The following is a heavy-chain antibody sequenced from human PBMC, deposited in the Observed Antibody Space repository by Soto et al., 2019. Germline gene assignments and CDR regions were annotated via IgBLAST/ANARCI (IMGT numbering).Heavy chain of an antibody. CDR1: GFTFSSDA. CDR3: AKDVSGELGETLMFHY. CDR2: IDNSGGST. Sequence: GGSLRLSCAASGFTFSSDAMGWVRQAPGKGLEWVSTIDNSGGSTHYADSVKGRFTISRDNSKNTVYLQMNSLRAEDTAVYYCAKDVSGELGETLMFHYWGQGTLDTVSS. V-gene: IGHV3-23*01. J-gene: IGHJ4*02. D-gene: IGHD3-16*01.